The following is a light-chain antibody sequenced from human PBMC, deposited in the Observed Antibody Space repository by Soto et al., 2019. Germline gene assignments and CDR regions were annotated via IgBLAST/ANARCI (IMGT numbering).Light chain of an antibody. Sequence: QLTQSPSSLSASVGDRVTITCRASQDVSRYLAWYQQKAGKAPKLLIYGASTLESGVPSRFSRVGSGTEFTILISSLQPEDFATYHCQQLQRNPFTFGHGTTVDV. V-gene: IGKV1-9*01. CDR1: QDVSRY. CDR3: QQLQRNPFT. J-gene: IGKJ3*01. CDR2: GAS.